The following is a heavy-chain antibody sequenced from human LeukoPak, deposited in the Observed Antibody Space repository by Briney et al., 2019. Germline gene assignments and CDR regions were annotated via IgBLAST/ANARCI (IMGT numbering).Heavy chain of an antibody. CDR3: AKHNRWLTYGMDV. CDR2: INWNSANI. J-gene: IGHJ6*02. CDR1: GFTFDVYA. Sequence: PGGSLRLSCVSAGFTFDVYAIHWVRQAPGKGLEWVAGINWNSANIAYADSVKGRFTISRDNAKNSLYLQMNSLRPEDTDLYYCAKHNRWLTYGMDVWGQGTTVTVSS. D-gene: IGHD5-24*01. V-gene: IGHV3-9*01.